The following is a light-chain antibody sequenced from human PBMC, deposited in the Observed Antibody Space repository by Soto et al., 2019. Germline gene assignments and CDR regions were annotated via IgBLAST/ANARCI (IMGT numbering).Light chain of an antibody. V-gene: IGLV2-14*01. CDR3: LSYTSTTTYV. CDR1: SSVFGAYNS. J-gene: IGLJ1*01. Sequence: QSALTQPASVSGSPGQSITISCTGTSSVFGAYNSVSWYQQRPGKAPKLMIHDVSNRPSGVSNRFSASKSGNTASLTISGLQAEDEADYYCLSYTSTTTYVFGTGTKVTVL. CDR2: DVS.